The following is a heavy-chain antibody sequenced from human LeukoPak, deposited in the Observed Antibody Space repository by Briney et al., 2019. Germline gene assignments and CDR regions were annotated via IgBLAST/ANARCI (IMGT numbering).Heavy chain of an antibody. V-gene: IGHV3-11*06. CDR3: ASSCSSSWNPFDY. D-gene: IGHD6-13*01. CDR1: GFTFSSYA. J-gene: IGHJ4*02. Sequence: GGSLRLSCAASGFTFSSYAMSWIRQAPGKGLEWVSYISSSSSYTNYADSVKGRFTISRDNAKNSLYLQMNSLRAEDTAVYYCASSCSSSWNPFDYWGQGTLVTVSS. CDR2: ISSSSSYT.